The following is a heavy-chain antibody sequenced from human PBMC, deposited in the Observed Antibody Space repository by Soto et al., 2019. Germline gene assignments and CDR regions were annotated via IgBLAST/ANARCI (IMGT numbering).Heavy chain of an antibody. CDR2: IHYSGST. V-gene: IGHV4-61*01. D-gene: IGHD5-12*01. J-gene: IGHJ5*02. Sequence: QVQLQESGPRLVKASETLSLTCSVSGGSVSSGSDYWSWIRQPPGKGLEWIGYIHYSGSTNYNPSPKSRVTIAVDTSKKQFSLKLSPVTAADTAVYYCARVGGGATTVNWFDPWGQGTLVTVSS. CDR1: GGSVSSGSDY. CDR3: ARVGGGATTVNWFDP.